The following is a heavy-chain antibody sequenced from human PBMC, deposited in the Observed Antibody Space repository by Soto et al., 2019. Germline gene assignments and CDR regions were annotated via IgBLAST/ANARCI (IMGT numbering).Heavy chain of an antibody. CDR1: GFTFGSYA. D-gene: IGHD2-21*02. CDR3: ARGAGAYCAGACPFDY. CDR2: ISYDGTKE. J-gene: IGHJ4*02. Sequence: GGSLRLSCAASGFTFGSYAMYWVRQTPGKGLEYVAIISYDGTKEYYADSVKGRFTISRDNPKHTLFVQMNSLRAEDTAVYYCARGAGAYCAGACPFDYWGQGTLITVSS. V-gene: IGHV3-30*01.